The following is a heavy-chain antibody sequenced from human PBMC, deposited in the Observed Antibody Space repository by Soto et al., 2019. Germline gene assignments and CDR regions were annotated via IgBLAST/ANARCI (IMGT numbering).Heavy chain of an antibody. Sequence: SETLSLTCTVSGGSISSSSYYWGWIRQPPGKGLEWIGSIYYSGSTYYNPSLKSRVTISVDTSKNQFSLKLSSVTAADTAVYYCARRVLERRGPFDYWGQGTLVTVSS. J-gene: IGHJ4*02. V-gene: IGHV4-39*01. CDR2: IYYSGST. CDR1: GGSISSSSYY. D-gene: IGHD1-1*01. CDR3: ARRVLERRGPFDY.